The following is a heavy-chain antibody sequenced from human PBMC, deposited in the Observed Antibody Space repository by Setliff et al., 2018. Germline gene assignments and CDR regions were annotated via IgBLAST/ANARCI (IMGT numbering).Heavy chain of an antibody. J-gene: IGHJ4*02. CDR2: MNPNSGNT. D-gene: IGHD3-3*01. V-gene: IGHV1-8*02. Sequence: ASVKVSCKASGGTFSSYAISWVRQAPGQGLEWMGWMNPNSGNTGYAQKFQGRVTMTRNTSISTAYMELSSLRSEDTAVYYCARVYDGQFDYWGQGTLVTVSS. CDR1: GGTFSSYA. CDR3: ARVYDGQFDY.